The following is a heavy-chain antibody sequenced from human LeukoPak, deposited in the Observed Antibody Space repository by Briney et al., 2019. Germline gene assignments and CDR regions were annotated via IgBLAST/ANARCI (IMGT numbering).Heavy chain of an antibody. CDR3: AKAFLDCSGGSCYYFDY. J-gene: IGHJ4*02. Sequence: GGSLRLSCAASGFTVSSNYMSWVRQAPGKGLEWVSVIYSGGSTYYGDSVKGRFTISRDNSKNTLYLQMNSLRAEDTAVYYCAKAFLDCSGGSCYYFDYWGQGTLVTVSS. CDR1: GFTVSSNY. V-gene: IGHV3-53*01. D-gene: IGHD2-15*01. CDR2: IYSGGST.